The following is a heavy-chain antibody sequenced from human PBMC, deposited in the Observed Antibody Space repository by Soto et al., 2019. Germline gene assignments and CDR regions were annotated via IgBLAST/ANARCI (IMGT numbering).Heavy chain of an antibody. CDR3: VTGPNSATPSPMPLDGFDV. D-gene: IGHD1-26*01. CDR1: GYSLNDLS. Sequence: GTSVKVSCEVSGYSLNDLSIHWVRQAPGKGLEWMGGFDPEDGETIYAQKFQGRVTMTEDTSTDTASMELSSLRFEDTAVYYCVTGPNSATPSPMPLDGFDVWGQGTVVTVSS. CDR2: FDPEDGET. J-gene: IGHJ3*01. V-gene: IGHV1-24*01.